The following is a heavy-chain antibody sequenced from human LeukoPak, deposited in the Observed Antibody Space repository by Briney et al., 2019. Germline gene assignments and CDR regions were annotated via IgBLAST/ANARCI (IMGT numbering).Heavy chain of an antibody. CDR3: ARDPPSYYDSGAFDY. CDR2: ISSSSSYI. V-gene: IGHV3-21*01. D-gene: IGHD3-22*01. Sequence: GGSLRLSCAASGFTFSNAWMNWVRQAPGKGLEWVSSISSSSSYIYYADSVKGRFTISRDNAKNSLYLQMNSLRAEDTAVYYCARDPPSYYDSGAFDYWGQGTLVTVSS. CDR1: GFTFSNAW. J-gene: IGHJ4*02.